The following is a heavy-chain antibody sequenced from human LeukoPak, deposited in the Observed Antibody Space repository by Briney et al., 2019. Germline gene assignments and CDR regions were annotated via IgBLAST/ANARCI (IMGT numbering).Heavy chain of an antibody. J-gene: IGHJ4*02. Sequence: PSQTLSLTCTVSGGSISSGSYYWSWIRQPAGKGLEWIGRIYTSGSTNYNPSLKSRVTISVDTSKNQFSLKLSSVTAADTAVYYCARAYYDILTGYSEAFDYWGQGTLVTVSS. CDR1: GGSISSGSYY. V-gene: IGHV4-61*02. CDR2: IYTSGST. D-gene: IGHD3-9*01. CDR3: ARAYYDILTGYSEAFDY.